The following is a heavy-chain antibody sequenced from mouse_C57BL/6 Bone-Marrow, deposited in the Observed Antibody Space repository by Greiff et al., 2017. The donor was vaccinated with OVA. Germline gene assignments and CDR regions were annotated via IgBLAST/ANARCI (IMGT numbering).Heavy chain of an antibody. CDR3: ARGITTVAYYFDY. Sequence: EVQGVESGGDLVKPGGSLKLSCAASGFTFSSYGMSWVRQTPDKRLEWVATISSGGSYTYYPDSVKGRFTISRDNAKNTLYLQMSSLKSEDTAMYYCARGITTVAYYFDYWGQGTTLTVSS. D-gene: IGHD1-1*01. J-gene: IGHJ2*01. CDR2: ISSGGSYT. V-gene: IGHV5-6*01. CDR1: GFTFSSYG.